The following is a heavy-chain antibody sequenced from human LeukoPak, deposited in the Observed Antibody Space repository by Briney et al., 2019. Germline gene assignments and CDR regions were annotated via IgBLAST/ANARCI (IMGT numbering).Heavy chain of an antibody. J-gene: IGHJ4*02. Sequence: GGSLRLSCAASGFTFSSYWMSWVRQAPGKGLEWVANIKQDGSEKYYVDSVKCRFTISRDNAKNSLYLQMNSLRAEDTAVYYCARVLWFGELLFWGKGTLVTVSS. D-gene: IGHD3-10*01. CDR2: IKQDGSEK. CDR3: ARVLWFGELLF. V-gene: IGHV3-7*01. CDR1: GFTFSSYW.